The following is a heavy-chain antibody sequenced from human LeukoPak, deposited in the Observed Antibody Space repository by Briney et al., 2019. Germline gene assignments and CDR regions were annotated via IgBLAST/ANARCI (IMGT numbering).Heavy chain of an antibody. CDR1: GYTLTELS. CDR2: FDPEDGET. J-gene: IGHJ4*02. V-gene: IGHV1-24*01. D-gene: IGHD4-17*01. CDR3: ATAQTTVTTTNYFDY. Sequence: ASVKVSCEVSGYTLTELSMHWVRQAPGKGLEWMGGFDPEDGETIYAQKFQGRVTMTEDTSTDTAYMELSSLRSEDTAVYYCATAQTTVTTTNYFDYWGQGTLVTVSS.